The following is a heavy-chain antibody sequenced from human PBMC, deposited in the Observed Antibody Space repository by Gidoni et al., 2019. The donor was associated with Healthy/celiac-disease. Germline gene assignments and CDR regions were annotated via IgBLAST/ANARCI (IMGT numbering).Heavy chain of an antibody. Sequence: EVQLVESGGGLVKPGGSLRLSCAASGFTFRSYWMSWVRQAPGKGLEWLANIKQDGSGKYYVDSVKGRFPISRDNAKNSLYLQMNSLRAEDTAVYYCAREVATITNWFDPWGQGTLVTVSS. D-gene: IGHD5-12*01. CDR2: IKQDGSGK. CDR3: AREVATITNWFDP. V-gene: IGHV3-7*01. CDR1: GFTFRSYW. J-gene: IGHJ5*02.